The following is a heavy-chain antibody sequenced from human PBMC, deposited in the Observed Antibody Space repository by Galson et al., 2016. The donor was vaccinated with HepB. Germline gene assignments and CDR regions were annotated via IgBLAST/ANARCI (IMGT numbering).Heavy chain of an antibody. CDR1: GGSISSSAYY. CDR3: APILYYYGSGSNY. CDR2: IYYSGSI. J-gene: IGHJ4*02. Sequence: ETLSLTCSVSGGSISSSAYYWGWIRQPPGKGLEWIGSIYYSGSIYYNQSLKSRVTISGDTSKNQFFLTLNSVTAADTAVYYCAPILYYYGSGSNYWGQGILVTVSS. D-gene: IGHD3-10*01. V-gene: IGHV4-39*01.